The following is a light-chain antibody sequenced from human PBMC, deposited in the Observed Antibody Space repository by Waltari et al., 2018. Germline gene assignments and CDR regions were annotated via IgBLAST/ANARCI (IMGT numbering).Light chain of an antibody. CDR3: SSYTSSTVV. CDR2: EVS. CDR1: SSDVGVYKY. J-gene: IGLJ3*02. V-gene: IGLV2-14*01. Sequence: QSALTQPASVSGSPGQSITISCTGTSSDVGVYKYVSWYQQHPGKSPKLLIYEVSNRPSGVSNRFSGSKSGNTASLTISGLQAADEADYYCSSYTSSTVVFGGGTKLTVL.